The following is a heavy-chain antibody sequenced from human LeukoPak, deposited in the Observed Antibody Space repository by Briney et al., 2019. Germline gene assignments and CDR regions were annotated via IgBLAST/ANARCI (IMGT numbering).Heavy chain of an antibody. V-gene: IGHV3-48*04. CDR1: GFTFSSYS. CDR3: ARDPQMDV. CDR2: ISNSGSTI. Sequence: GGSLRLSCAASGFTFSSYSVNWVRQAPGQGLEWVSYISNSGSTIYYAESVKGRFTISRDNAKNSLYLQMNSLRAEDTAVYYCARDPQMDVWGQGTTVTVSS. J-gene: IGHJ6*02.